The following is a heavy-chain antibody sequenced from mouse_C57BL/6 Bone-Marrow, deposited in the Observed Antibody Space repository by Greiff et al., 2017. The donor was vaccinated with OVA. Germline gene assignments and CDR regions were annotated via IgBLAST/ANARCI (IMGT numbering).Heavy chain of an antibody. V-gene: IGHV1-64*01. D-gene: IGHD1-1*01. CDR1: GYTFTSYW. CDR3: ARTRFYYGSSYTFAY. J-gene: IGHJ3*01. Sequence: QVQLQQSGAELVKPGASVKLSCKASGYTFTSYWMHWVKQRPGQGLEWIGMIHPNSGSTNYNEKFKSKATLTVDKSSSTAYMQLSSLTSEDSAVYDCARTRFYYGSSYTFAYWGKGTLVTVSA. CDR2: IHPNSGST.